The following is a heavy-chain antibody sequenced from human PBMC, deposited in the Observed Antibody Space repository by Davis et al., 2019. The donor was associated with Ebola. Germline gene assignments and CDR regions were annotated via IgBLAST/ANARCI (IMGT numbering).Heavy chain of an antibody. CDR3: ARGWLRRGMDV. D-gene: IGHD3-10*01. V-gene: IGHV6-1*01. CDR2: TYYNSKWYN. Sequence: HSQTLSLTCAISGDSVSINSGGWNWIRQSPSRGLEWLGRTYYNSKWYNDYAASVKSRITVNPDTSKNQVSLQLNSVTPEDTALYYCARGWLRRGMDVWGEGTTVTVSS. J-gene: IGHJ6*04. CDR1: GDSVSINSGG.